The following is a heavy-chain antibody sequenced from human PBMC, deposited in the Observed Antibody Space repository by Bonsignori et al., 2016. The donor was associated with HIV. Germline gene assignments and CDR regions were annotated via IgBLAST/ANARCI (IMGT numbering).Heavy chain of an antibody. CDR2: IYTGGST. CDR1: GFTVSSNY. V-gene: IGHV3-66*01. J-gene: IGHJ4*02. D-gene: IGHD4-17*01. Sequence: GGSLRLSCAASGFTVSSNYMSWVRQAPGKGLEWVSVIYTGGSTYYADSVKGRFTISRDNSKNTLYLQMNSLRAEDTAVYYCARDPATTVTTLAWFDYWGQGTLVTVSS. CDR3: ARDPATTVTTLAWFDY.